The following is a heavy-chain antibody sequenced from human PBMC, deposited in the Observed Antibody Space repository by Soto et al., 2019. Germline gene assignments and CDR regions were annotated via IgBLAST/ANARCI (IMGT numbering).Heavy chain of an antibody. J-gene: IGHJ4*02. CDR1: GGSFSGYY. CDR2: INHSGST. D-gene: IGHD6-19*01. Sequence: SETLSLTCAVYGGSFSGYYWSWTRQPPGKGLEWIGEINHSGSTNYNPSLKSRVTISVDTSKNQFSLKLSSVTAADTAVYYCAREAVAGPYYFDYWGQGTLVTVS. CDR3: AREAVAGPYYFDY. V-gene: IGHV4-34*01.